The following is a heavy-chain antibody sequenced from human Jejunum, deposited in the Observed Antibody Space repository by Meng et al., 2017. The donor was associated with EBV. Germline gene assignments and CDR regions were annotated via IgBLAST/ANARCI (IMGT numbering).Heavy chain of an antibody. J-gene: IGHJ4*02. CDR3: ASVGYYDSSGYFTDY. CDR1: GGSITSTNW. CDR2: IHHSGRT. Sequence: QGQLQGSGPGLVKSSGTLSLTCAVSGGSITSTNWWSWVRQPPGKGLEWIGEIHHSGRTNYNPSLKSRVTISVDKSKNQFSLELSSVTAADTAVYFCASVGYYDSSGYFTDYWGQGTLVTVSS. D-gene: IGHD3-22*01. V-gene: IGHV4-4*02.